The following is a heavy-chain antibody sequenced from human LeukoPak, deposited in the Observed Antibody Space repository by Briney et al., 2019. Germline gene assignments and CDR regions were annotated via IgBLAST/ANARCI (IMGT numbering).Heavy chain of an antibody. CDR3: AREGIAAAGDY. CDR2: ISAYNGNT. CDR1: GYTFTSDG. V-gene: IGHV1-18*01. Sequence: ASVKVSCKASGYTFTSDGISWVRQAPGQGGEWMGWISAYNGNTNYAQKLQGRVTMTTDTSTSTGYMELRSLRSDDTAVDYCAREGIAAAGDYWGQGTLVTVSS. J-gene: IGHJ4*02. D-gene: IGHD6-13*01.